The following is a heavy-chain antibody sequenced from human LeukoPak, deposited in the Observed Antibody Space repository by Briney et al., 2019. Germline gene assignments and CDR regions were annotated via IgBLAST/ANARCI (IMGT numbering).Heavy chain of an antibody. J-gene: IGHJ4*02. CDR2: INPNSGGT. CDR3: ARDCPSGSGSYWGGSDY. D-gene: IGHD1-26*01. Sequence: ASVTVSFKASGYTFTGYYMHWVRQAPGQGLEWMGRINPNSGGTNYAQKFQGRVTMTRDTSISTAYMELSRLRSDDTAVYYCARDCPSGSGSYWGGSDYWGQGTLVTVSS. CDR1: GYTFTGYY. V-gene: IGHV1-2*06.